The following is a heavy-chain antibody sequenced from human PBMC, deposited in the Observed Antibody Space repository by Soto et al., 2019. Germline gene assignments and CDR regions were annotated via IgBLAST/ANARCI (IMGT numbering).Heavy chain of an antibody. CDR3: AKDLYGGSYYDYYYGMDV. Sequence: GGSLRLSCAASGFTFSSYGMHWVRQAPGKGLEWVAVISYDGSNKYYADSVKGRFTISRDNSKNTLYLQMNSLRAEDTAVYYCAKDLYGGSYYDYYYGMDVWGQGTTVTVSS. J-gene: IGHJ6*02. CDR1: GFTFSSYG. V-gene: IGHV3-30*18. CDR2: ISYDGSNK. D-gene: IGHD1-26*01.